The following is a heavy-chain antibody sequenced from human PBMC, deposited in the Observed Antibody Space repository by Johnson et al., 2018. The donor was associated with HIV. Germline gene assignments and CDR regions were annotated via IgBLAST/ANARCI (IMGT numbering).Heavy chain of an antibody. CDR2: IRYDGSNK. CDR1: GFTFSSYG. Sequence: QVQLVESGGGVVQPGRSLRLSCAASGFTFSSYGMHWVRQAPGKGLEWVAFIRYDGSNKYYADSVKGRFTISRDNAKNSLYLQMNSLRAEDTALYYCAKDIEWELQNDAFDIWGQGTMVTVSS. D-gene: IGHD1-26*01. V-gene: IGHV3-30*02. CDR3: AKDIEWELQNDAFDI. J-gene: IGHJ3*02.